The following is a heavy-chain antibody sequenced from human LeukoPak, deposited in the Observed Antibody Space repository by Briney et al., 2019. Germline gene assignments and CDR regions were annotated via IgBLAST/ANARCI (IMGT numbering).Heavy chain of an antibody. D-gene: IGHD2-15*01. CDR3: ARQYCSGGSCYLSGAFDI. Sequence: SETLSLTCTVSGGSISSYYWSWIRQPPGKGLERIGYIYYSGSTNYNPSLKSRVTISVDTSKDQFSLKLSSVTAADTAVYYCARQYCSGGSCYLSGAFDIWGQGTMVTVSS. CDR2: IYYSGST. CDR1: GGSISSYY. V-gene: IGHV4-59*01. J-gene: IGHJ3*02.